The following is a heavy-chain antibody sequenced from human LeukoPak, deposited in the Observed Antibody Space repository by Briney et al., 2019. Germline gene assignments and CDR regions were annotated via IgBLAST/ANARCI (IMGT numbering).Heavy chain of an antibody. J-gene: IGHJ4*02. CDR1: GFTFSTFA. D-gene: IGHD6-19*01. V-gene: IGHV3-23*01. Sequence: GGSLTLSCAASGFTFSTFALSWFRQAPGKGLEWVSAISSVSRTYYAGSVKGRFAISRDNSENTLFLHMNSLRFEGTAIYYCAKEVPGPGWYTVDYWGQGTLVTVSS. CDR2: ISSVSRT. CDR3: AKEVPGPGWYTVDY.